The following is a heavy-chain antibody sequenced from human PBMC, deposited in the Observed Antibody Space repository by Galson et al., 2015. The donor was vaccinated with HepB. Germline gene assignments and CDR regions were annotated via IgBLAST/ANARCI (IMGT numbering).Heavy chain of an antibody. Sequence: SLRLSCAASGFTFSSYGMHWGRQAPVKGLEWVAVISFDGTNKYYIDSVKGRFTISRDNSKNTLYLQMNSLRAEDAAVYYCAKDDDWNWNAGIDYWGQGTLVTVSS. CDR1: GFTFSSYG. D-gene: IGHD1-1*01. V-gene: IGHV3-30*18. CDR2: ISFDGTNK. J-gene: IGHJ4*02. CDR3: AKDDDWNWNAGIDY.